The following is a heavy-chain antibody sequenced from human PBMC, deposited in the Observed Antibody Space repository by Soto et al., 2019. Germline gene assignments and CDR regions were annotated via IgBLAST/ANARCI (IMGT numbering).Heavy chain of an antibody. CDR3: AKRVPAANSYFSYGMDV. Sequence: PGGSLRLSCAASGFTFSSYWMHWVRQAPGKGLVWVSRINSDGSSTSYADSVKGRFTISRDNSKNTLYLQMNSLRVEDTAVYYCAKRVPAANSYFSYGMDVWGQGTTVTVSS. CDR1: GFTFSSYW. D-gene: IGHD2-2*01. J-gene: IGHJ6*02. V-gene: IGHV3-74*01. CDR2: INSDGSST.